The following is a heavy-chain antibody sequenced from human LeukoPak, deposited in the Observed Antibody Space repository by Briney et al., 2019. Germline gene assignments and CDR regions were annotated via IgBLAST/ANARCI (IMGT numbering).Heavy chain of an antibody. CDR3: ARDLKAVAGTIY. V-gene: IGHV1-2*02. J-gene: IGHJ4*02. Sequence: GASVKVSCKASGYTFTSYDINWVRQAPGQGLEWMGWINPNSGGTNYAQKFQGRVTMTRDTSISTAYMELSRLRSDDTAVYYCARDLKAVAGTIYWGQGTLVTVSS. CDR1: GYTFTSYD. CDR2: INPNSGGT. D-gene: IGHD6-19*01.